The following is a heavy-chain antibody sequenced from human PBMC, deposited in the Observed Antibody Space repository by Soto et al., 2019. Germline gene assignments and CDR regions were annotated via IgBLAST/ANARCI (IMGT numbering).Heavy chain of an antibody. Sequence: EVQLVESGGGLVEPGGSLRLSCAASGFSFTYAWMTWVRQAPGKGLEWVGRIKTTADGGTTDYAAPVKGRFTISRDDSKNTLWVQMNSLKTEDTAVYYCTTSGPHRSSSIWFDPWGQGTLVTVSS. CDR1: GFSFTYAW. D-gene: IGHD6-6*01. J-gene: IGHJ5*02. CDR2: IKTTADGGTT. V-gene: IGHV3-15*01. CDR3: TTSGPHRSSSIWFDP.